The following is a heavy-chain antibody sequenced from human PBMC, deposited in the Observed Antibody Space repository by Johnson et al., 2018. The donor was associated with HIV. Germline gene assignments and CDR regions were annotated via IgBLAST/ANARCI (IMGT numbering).Heavy chain of an antibody. V-gene: IGHV3-66*01. Sequence: VQLVESGGGLVQPGGSLRLSCAASGFTFTYYAMSWVRQAPGKGLEWVSVIYSGGSTYYADSVKGRFTISRDNSKNTLYLQMNSLRAEDTAVYYCARDSSSWSGDAAFDIWGQGTMVTVSS. CDR2: IYSGGST. CDR3: ARDSSSWSGDAAFDI. CDR1: GFTFTYYA. J-gene: IGHJ3*02. D-gene: IGHD6-13*01.